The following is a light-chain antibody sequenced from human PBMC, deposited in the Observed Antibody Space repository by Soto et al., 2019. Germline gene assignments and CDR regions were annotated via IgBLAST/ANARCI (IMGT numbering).Light chain of an antibody. J-gene: IGLJ1*01. Sequence: QSALTQPRSVSGSPGQSVTISCTGTSSDVGGYNYVSWYQQHPGKAPKLVIYEVNKRPSGVPDHFSGSKSGTTASLTISGLQAEDEADYFCCSYAGSYTYVFGTGTKLTVL. CDR1: SSDVGGYNY. V-gene: IGLV2-11*01. CDR2: EVN. CDR3: CSYAGSYTYV.